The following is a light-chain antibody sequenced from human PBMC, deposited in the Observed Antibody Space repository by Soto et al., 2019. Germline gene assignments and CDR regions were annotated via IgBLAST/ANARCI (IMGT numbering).Light chain of an antibody. CDR3: QQYGSSPPFT. V-gene: IGKV3-20*01. J-gene: IGKJ2*01. CDR1: QRVSSSY. Sequence: EIVLTQSPGTLSLSPGERATLSCRASQRVSSSYLAWYQQKPGQAPRLLIYGASSRATGIPDRFSGSGSGTDFTLTISRLEPEDFAVYFCQQYGSSPPFTFGQETKVEI. CDR2: GAS.